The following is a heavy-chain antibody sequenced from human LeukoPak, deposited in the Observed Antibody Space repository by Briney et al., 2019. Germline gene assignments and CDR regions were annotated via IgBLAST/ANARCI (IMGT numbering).Heavy chain of an antibody. CDR3: TTDFVVVPAAMRGHGEYYYYYYGMDV. D-gene: IGHD2-2*01. J-gene: IGHJ6*02. CDR2: IKSKTDGGTT. CDR1: GFTFSNAW. Sequence: GGSLRLSCAASGFTFSNAWMSWVRQAPGKGLEWVGRIKSKTDGGTTDYAAPVKGRFTISRDDSKNTLYLQMNSLKTEDTAVYYCTTDFVVVPAAMRGHGEYYYYYYGMDVWGQGTTVTVSS. V-gene: IGHV3-15*01.